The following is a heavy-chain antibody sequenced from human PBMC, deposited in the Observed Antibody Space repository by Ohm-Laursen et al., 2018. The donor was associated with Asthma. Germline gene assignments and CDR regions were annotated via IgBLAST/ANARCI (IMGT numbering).Heavy chain of an antibody. V-gene: IGHV1-3*01. CDR1: GYTFTSYA. CDR2: INAGNGNT. D-gene: IGHD1-26*01. Sequence: ASVKVSCKASGYTFTSYAMHWVRQAPGQRLEWMGWINAGNGNTKYSQKFQGRVTITRDTSASTAYMELSSLRSEDTAVYYCARRVGATYAFDYWGQGTLVTVSS. CDR3: ARRVGATYAFDY. J-gene: IGHJ4*02.